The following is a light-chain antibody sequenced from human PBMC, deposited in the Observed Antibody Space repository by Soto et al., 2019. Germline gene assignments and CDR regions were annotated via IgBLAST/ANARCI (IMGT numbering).Light chain of an antibody. CDR1: QGISNY. J-gene: IGKJ5*01. CDR3: QNYDSAPIT. CDR2: AAS. Sequence: DIQMTQSPSSLSASVGNRVSITCRASQGISNYLAWYQQKPGKAPTVLIYAASTLQPGVPSRFSGSGSGTDCTLTINSLQPDDIATYYCQNYDSAPITFGQGTRLEIK. V-gene: IGKV1-27*01.